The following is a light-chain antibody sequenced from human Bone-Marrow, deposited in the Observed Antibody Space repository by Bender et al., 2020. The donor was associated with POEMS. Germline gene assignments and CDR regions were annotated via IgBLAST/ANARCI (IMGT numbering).Light chain of an antibody. CDR1: ILTKKY. J-gene: IGLJ3*02. Sequence: SYELTQPSSVSVSPGQTARITCSGDILTKKYVRWFQQKPDQAPVLVIYKDSERPSGIPERFSGSSSGPTVTLTISGAQIEDEADYYCYSAADDNVVFGGGTTLTVL. CDR3: YSAADDNVV. V-gene: IGLV3-27*01. CDR2: KDS.